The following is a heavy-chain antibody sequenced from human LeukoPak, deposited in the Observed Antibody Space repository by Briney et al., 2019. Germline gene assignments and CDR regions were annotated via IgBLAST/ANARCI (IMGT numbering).Heavy chain of an antibody. V-gene: IGHV4-34*01. D-gene: IGHD2-2*01. CDR1: GGSFSGYY. CDR2: INHSGST. Sequence: TSETLSLTCAVYGGSFSGYYWSWIRQPPGKGLEWIGEINHSGSTNYNPSLKSRVTISVDTSKNQFSLKLSSVTAADTAVYYCARGLSRSYCSSTSCHTPYYYYGMDVWGQGTTVTVSS. CDR3: ARGLSRSYCSSTSCHTPYYYYGMDV. J-gene: IGHJ6*02.